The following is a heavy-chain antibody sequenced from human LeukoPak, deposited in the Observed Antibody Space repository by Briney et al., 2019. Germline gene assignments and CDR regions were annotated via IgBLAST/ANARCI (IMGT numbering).Heavy chain of an antibody. CDR2: MNPNSGNT. Sequence: GASVKVSCKASGYTFTSYDINWVRQATGQGLEWMGWMNPNSGNTGYAQKFQGRVTITTDESTSTAYMELSSLRSEDTAVYYCARGKGDILTGLYYFDYWGQGTLVTVSS. CDR1: GYTFTSYD. D-gene: IGHD3-9*01. J-gene: IGHJ4*02. V-gene: IGHV1-8*01. CDR3: ARGKGDILTGLYYFDY.